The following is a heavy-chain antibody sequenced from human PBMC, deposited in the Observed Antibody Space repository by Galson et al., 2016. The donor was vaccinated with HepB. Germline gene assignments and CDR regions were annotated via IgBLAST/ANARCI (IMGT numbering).Heavy chain of an antibody. Sequence: QSGAEVKKPGESLKISCKGSGYSFPDYWIGWVRQMPGKGLEWMGIIYPEDSDTRYSPSFQGQVIISADKSISTAYLQWSSLEASDTAIYYCARQILSEYYFDYWGLGTLVTVSS. J-gene: IGHJ4*02. CDR2: IYPEDSDT. CDR1: GYSFPDYW. CDR3: ARQILSEYYFDY. V-gene: IGHV5-51*01.